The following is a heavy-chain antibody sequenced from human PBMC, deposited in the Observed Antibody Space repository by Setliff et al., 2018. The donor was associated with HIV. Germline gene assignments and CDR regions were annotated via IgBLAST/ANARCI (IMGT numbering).Heavy chain of an antibody. Sequence: PGGSLRLSCAASGFTFSDYDMHWVRQATGKGLEWVSTIGAAGDTYYADSVKGRFTISRDNSKNTLYLQMNSLRAEDTAVYYCARSVIGYYYYGMDVWGQGTLVTVSS. J-gene: IGHJ6*02. CDR1: GFTFSDYD. CDR3: ARSVIGYYYYGMDV. CDR2: IGAAGDT. V-gene: IGHV3-13*01. D-gene: IGHD3-10*01.